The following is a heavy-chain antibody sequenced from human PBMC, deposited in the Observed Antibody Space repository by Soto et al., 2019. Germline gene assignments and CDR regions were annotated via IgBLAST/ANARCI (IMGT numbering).Heavy chain of an antibody. D-gene: IGHD2-15*01. CDR1: GGSFSDSA. J-gene: IGHJ4*02. V-gene: IGHV1-69*01. CDR3: ARGGIVAVPAALSSYDDYTHYRFDS. CDR2: IIPMFAAT. Sequence: QVQLAQSGAEVRSPGSSVKVSCRASGGSFSDSAFSWLRQAPGQGLEWVGGIIPMFAATKYAQSFQGRVTITADASPRTVYLALSSLTSDASAVYFCARGGIVAVPAALSSYDDYTHYRFDSWGQGTLFSVS.